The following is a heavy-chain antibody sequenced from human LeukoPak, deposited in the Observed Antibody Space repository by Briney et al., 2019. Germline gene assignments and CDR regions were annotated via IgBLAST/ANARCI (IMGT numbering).Heavy chain of an antibody. CDR2: IGSGT. J-gene: IGHJ4*02. Sequence: GGSLSLSGAASGLTFSSYALGWFGRAPGKGLEWVSAIGSGTYYADSVKGRFTISRDNSKNTLYLQMNSLRAEDTAVYYCAKVLAYYFDYWGQGTLITVSS. CDR1: GLTFSSYA. V-gene: IGHV3-23*01. CDR3: AKVLAYYFDY.